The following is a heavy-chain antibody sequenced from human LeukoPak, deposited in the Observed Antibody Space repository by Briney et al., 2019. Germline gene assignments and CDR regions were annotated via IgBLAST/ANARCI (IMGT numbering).Heavy chain of an antibody. CDR2: IISKTDGGIT. D-gene: IGHD3-10*01. Sequence: GGSLTLSCAASGFGFSYAWMNWVRQAPGKGLEWVGRIISKTDGGITDYAAPVRGRFTISRDDSKNTLYLEMNNLKPEDTAVYYCTTLRSLDYWGQGTLVTVSS. CDR3: TTLRSLDY. CDR1: GFGFSYAW. J-gene: IGHJ4*02. V-gene: IGHV3-15*01.